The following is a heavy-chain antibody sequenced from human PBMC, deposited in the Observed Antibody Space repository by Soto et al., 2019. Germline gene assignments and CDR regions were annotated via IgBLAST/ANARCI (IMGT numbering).Heavy chain of an antibody. J-gene: IGHJ6*03. CDR3: ARGAGYCIGGSCYSGFRYYYYYYMDV. V-gene: IGHV4-34*01. Sequence: PSETLSLTCAVYGGSFSGYYWSWIRQPPGKGREWIGEVNHSGSTNYNPSLKSRVTISVDTSKNQFSLKLSSVTAADTAVYYCARGAGYCIGGSCYSGFRYYYYYYMDVWGKGTTVTVSS. CDR1: GGSFSGYY. CDR2: VNHSGST. D-gene: IGHD2-15*01.